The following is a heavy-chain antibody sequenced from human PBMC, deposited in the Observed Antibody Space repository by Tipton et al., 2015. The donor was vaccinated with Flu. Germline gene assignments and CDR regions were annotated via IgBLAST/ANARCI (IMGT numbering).Heavy chain of an antibody. V-gene: IGHV4-59*03. CDR3: AKVGSGWYGVEY. CDR2: SYYTGIT. J-gene: IGHJ4*02. Sequence: TLSLTCTVSGGSISGYYWTWLRQPPGRRLEWIGYSYYTGITIYNPSLKSRVTISVDTSRNQFSLKLTSVTAADTAVYYCAKVGSGWYGVEYWGQGTLVTVSS. CDR1: GGSISGYY. D-gene: IGHD6-19*01.